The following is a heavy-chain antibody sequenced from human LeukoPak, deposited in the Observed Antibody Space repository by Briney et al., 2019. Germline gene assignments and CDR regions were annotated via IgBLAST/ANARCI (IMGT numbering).Heavy chain of an antibody. CDR2: VHNSGST. CDR3: ARDGGGNRNFDY. V-gene: IGHV4-4*07. J-gene: IGHJ4*02. Sequence: SETLSLTCDVSGGSIVGNYWSWIRQPAGKGLEWIGRVHNSGSTNYNPSLKSRVTLSQDTSKNQFYLRLTSVTAADTAVYYCARDGGGNRNFDYWGQGTLVTVSS. D-gene: IGHD4-23*01. CDR1: GGSIVGNY.